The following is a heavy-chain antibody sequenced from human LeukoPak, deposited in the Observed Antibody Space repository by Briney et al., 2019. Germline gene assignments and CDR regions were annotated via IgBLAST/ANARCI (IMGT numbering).Heavy chain of an antibody. Sequence: GGSLRLSCAASGFTFSSYWMNWVRQAPGMGLEWVAKIKQDGSEKCYVDSVKGRFTISRDNAKNSLYLQMNTLRAEDTALYYCARVSYYPHDAFDIWGQGTMVTVSS. CDR2: IKQDGSEK. CDR1: GFTFSSYW. D-gene: IGHD2-8*01. CDR3: ARVSYYPHDAFDI. V-gene: IGHV3-7*01. J-gene: IGHJ3*02.